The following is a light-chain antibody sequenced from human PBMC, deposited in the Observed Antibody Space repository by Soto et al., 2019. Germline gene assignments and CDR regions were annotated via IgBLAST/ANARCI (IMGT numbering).Light chain of an antibody. J-gene: IGLJ2*01. CDR1: NIGSKS. V-gene: IGLV3-21*02. CDR3: QVWDSSSDHVV. Sequence: SYELTQPPSVSVAPGQTARITCGGNNIGSKSVHWYQQKPGQAPVVVVYDDSDRPSGIPERFSGSNSGNTATLTISRVEAGDEADYHCQVWDSSSDHVVFGGGTKVTVL. CDR2: DDS.